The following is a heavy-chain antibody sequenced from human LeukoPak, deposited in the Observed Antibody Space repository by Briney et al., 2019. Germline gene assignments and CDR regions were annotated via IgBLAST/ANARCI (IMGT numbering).Heavy chain of an antibody. V-gene: IGHV3-53*01. J-gene: IGHJ6*02. CDR3: ARDQVVMITFGGVIEQRYYGMDV. D-gene: IGHD3-16*02. CDR2: IYSGGST. Sequence: PGGSLRLSCAASGFTVSSKYMSWVRQAPGKGLEWVSVIYSGGSTDYADSVKGRFTISRDNSENTLHLQMNSLRAEDTAVYYCARDQVVMITFGGVIEQRYYGMDVWGQGTTVTVSS. CDR1: GFTVSSKY.